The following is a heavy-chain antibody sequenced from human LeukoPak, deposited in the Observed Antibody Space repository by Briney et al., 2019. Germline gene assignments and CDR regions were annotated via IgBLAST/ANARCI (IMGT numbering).Heavy chain of an antibody. D-gene: IGHD3-10*01. CDR1: GYTFINYD. V-gene: IGHV1-8*01. CDR3: TRGRGGTIVRGYMDY. J-gene: IGHJ4*02. Sequence: ASVKVSCKASGYTFINYDIMWVRQATGQGLEWMGWMNSNSGNTGYAQKFQGRVTMTRDTSMSTAYMELSSLRFEDTAVYSCTRGRGGTIVRGYMDYWGQGTLVTVSS. CDR2: MNSNSGNT.